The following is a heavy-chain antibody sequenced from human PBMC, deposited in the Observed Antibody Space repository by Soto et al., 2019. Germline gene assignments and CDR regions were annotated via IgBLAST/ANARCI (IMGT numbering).Heavy chain of an antibody. V-gene: IGHV4-39*01. CDR1: GFSISSSSYY. Sequence: PSETLSLTCTFSGFSISSSSYYLGWIRQPPGKGLEWIGSIYYSGSTYYNPSLKSRVTISVDTSKNQFSLKLSSVTAADTAVYYCARQGSSGWYFLWGQGTLVTVSS. J-gene: IGHJ4*02. CDR3: ARQGSSGWYFL. D-gene: IGHD6-19*01. CDR2: IYYSGST.